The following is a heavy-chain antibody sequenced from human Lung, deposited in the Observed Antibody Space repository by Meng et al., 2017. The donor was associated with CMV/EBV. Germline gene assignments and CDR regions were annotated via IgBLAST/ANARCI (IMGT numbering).Heavy chain of an antibody. CDR3: ARVEVGITSGDY. J-gene: IGHJ4*02. Sequence: QAQVVQAGGEVKKPGASVTVSCKASGYTFTNYGITWVRQAPGQGLEWMGWINAYNGGTNYAQTLQGRVTMTTDTSTSTAYMELRSLRSDDTAVYYCARVEVGITSGDYWGQGTLVTVSS. V-gene: IGHV1-18*01. CDR2: INAYNGGT. D-gene: IGHD1-26*01. CDR1: GYTFTNYG.